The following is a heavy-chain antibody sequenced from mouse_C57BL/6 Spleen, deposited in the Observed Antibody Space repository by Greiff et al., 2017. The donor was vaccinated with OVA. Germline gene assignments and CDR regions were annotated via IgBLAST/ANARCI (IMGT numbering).Heavy chain of an antibody. CDR2: IHPNSGST. CDR1: GYTFTSYW. Sequence: QVHVKQPGAELVKPGASVKLSCKASGYTFTSYWMHWVKQRPGQGLEWIGMIHPNSGSTNYNEKFKSKATLTVDKSSSTAYMQLSSLTSEDSAVYYCARAYYYGSSRYFDYWGQGTTLTVSS. D-gene: IGHD1-1*01. J-gene: IGHJ2*01. V-gene: IGHV1-64*01. CDR3: ARAYYYGSSRYFDY.